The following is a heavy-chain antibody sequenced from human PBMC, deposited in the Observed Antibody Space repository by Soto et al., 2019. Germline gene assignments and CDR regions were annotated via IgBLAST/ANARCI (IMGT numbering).Heavy chain of an antibody. CDR3: AREYTYGSNFFDC. CDR2: ISHSGST. CDR1: GGSISSAAYY. D-gene: IGHD5-18*01. J-gene: IGHJ4*02. Sequence: QVQLQESGPGLVKPSQTLSLTCTVSGGSISSAAYYWSWIRQHPGKGLEWIGYISHSGSTYYNPSLKGRVINSVDTSKNQFSLGLTSVTAADTAVYYWAREYTYGSNFFDCWGQGALVTVSS. V-gene: IGHV4-31*03.